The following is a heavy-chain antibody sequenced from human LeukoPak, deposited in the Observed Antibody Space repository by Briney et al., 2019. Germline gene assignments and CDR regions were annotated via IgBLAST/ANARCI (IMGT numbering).Heavy chain of an antibody. CDR1: GFTFSSYS. V-gene: IGHV3-21*01. Sequence: GGSLRLSCAASGFTFSSYSMNWVRQAPGEGLEWVSSISSSSSYIYYGDSVKGRFTISRDNAKNSLYLQINSLRAEDTAVYYCARGGNLYCSATSCYDFDYWGQGTLVTVSS. D-gene: IGHD2-2*01. CDR3: ARGGNLYCSATSCYDFDY. CDR2: ISSSSSYI. J-gene: IGHJ4*02.